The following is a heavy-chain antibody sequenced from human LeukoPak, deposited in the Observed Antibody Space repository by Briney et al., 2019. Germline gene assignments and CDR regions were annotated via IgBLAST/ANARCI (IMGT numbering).Heavy chain of an antibody. CDR2: TSAGGSST. D-gene: IGHD6-6*01. CDR1: GFSFSSYA. V-gene: IGHV3-23*01. J-gene: IGHJ4*02. Sequence: PGGSLRLSCAASGFSFSSYAMHWVRQAPGKGLEWVSTTSAGGSSTYYADSVKGRFTISRDNSKNTFYLQMNNLRVEDTAVYYCARTKYSASGGDYWGQGTLVTVSS. CDR3: ARTKYSASGGDY.